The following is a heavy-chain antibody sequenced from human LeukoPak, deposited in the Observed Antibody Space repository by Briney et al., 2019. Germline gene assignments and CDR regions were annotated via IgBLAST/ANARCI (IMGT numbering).Heavy chain of an antibody. J-gene: IGHJ4*02. V-gene: IGHV3-23*01. Sequence: GGSLRLSCAASGFTFSSHAMHWVRQAPGKGLEWVSAITGSGGGTYYADSVKGRFTISRDNSKDTLNLQLNSLRAEDTALYYCARVLRAGRLLTISLAYWGQGALVTVSS. CDR1: GFTFSSHA. CDR2: ITGSGGGT. D-gene: IGHD3-10*01. CDR3: ARVLRAGRLLTISLAY.